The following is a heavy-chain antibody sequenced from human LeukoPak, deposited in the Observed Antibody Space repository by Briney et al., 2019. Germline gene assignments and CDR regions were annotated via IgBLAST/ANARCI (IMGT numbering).Heavy chain of an antibody. D-gene: IGHD5-12*01. CDR1: GYTFTSFD. CDR2: MNPDSGDT. Sequence: ASVKVSCKASGYTFTSFDINWVRQTAGQGLEWMGWMNPDSGDTGYASKFQGRVIMTRNTSIRTAYMELSSLTSEDTAVYYCASRTSSGYDYDVFDLWGQGTVVTVSS. CDR3: ASRTSSGYDYDVFDL. V-gene: IGHV1-8*01. J-gene: IGHJ3*01.